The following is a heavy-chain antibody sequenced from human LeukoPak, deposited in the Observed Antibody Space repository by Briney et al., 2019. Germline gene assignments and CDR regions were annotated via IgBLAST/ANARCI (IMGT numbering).Heavy chain of an antibody. D-gene: IGHD3-3*01. V-gene: IGHV3-23*01. Sequence: PGGSLRLSCAASGFTFSSYAMSWVRQAPGKGLEWVSAISGSGGSTYYADSVKGRFTISRDNSKNTLYLQMNSLRAEDTAVYYCANGKFWSGYFFSWGQGTLVTVSS. CDR3: ANGKFWSGYFFS. CDR2: ISGSGGST. J-gene: IGHJ4*02. CDR1: GFTFSSYA.